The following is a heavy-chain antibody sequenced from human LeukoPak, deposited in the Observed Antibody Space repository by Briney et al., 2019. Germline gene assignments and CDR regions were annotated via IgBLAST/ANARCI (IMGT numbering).Heavy chain of an antibody. J-gene: IGHJ4*02. CDR3: ARGVVPAAIGYFDY. V-gene: IGHV1-69*06. D-gene: IGHD2-2*01. Sequence: ASVKVSCKASGGTFSSYAISWVRQAPGQGLEWMGGIIPIFGTANYAQKFQGRVTITADKSTSTAYMVLSSLRSEDTAVYYCARGVVPAAIGYFDYWGQGTLVTVSS. CDR1: GGTFSSYA. CDR2: IIPIFGTA.